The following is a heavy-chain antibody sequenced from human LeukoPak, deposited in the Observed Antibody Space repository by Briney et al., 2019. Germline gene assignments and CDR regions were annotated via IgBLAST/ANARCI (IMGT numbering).Heavy chain of an antibody. Sequence: GGSLRLSCAASGFPFSTYGFHWVRQAPGKGLEWVAIIWYDGSRKYYADSVKGRFTISRDDSKNTLYLQMNSLRAEDTAVYYCARESSGMDVWGQGTTVTVSS. CDR3: ARESSGMDV. J-gene: IGHJ6*02. CDR2: IWYDGSRK. V-gene: IGHV3-33*01. CDR1: GFPFSTYG.